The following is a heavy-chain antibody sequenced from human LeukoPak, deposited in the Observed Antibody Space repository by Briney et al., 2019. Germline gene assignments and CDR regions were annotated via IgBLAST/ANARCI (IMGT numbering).Heavy chain of an antibody. V-gene: IGHV3-23*01. J-gene: IGHJ6*02. CDR3: AKDNTHGGNSGERASYGLDV. CDR2: ISGSGGST. Sequence: GGSLRLSCAASGFTFSSYAMSWVRQAPGKGVEWVSAISGSGGSTYYADSVKGRFTISRDNSKKTLSLQMNSLRAEDTAVYYCAKDNTHGGNSGERASYGLDVWGQGTTVTVSS. D-gene: IGHD4-23*01. CDR1: GFTFSSYA.